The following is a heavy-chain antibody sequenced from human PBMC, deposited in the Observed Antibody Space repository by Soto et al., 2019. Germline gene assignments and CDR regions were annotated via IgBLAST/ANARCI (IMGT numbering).Heavy chain of an antibody. D-gene: IGHD3-16*01. CDR3: AGGELMGVDSIDWFDP. V-gene: IGHV3-30*19. CDR1: GNIFSGYG. Sequence: GGSLRLSCAAPGNIFSGYGMHWVRQGPGKGLEWVALISYDGSNQYYADSVKGRFTISRDNSKNTVHLQMDSVRDEDTAVYYCAGGELMGVDSIDWFDPWGQGAMVTVSS. J-gene: IGHJ5*02. CDR2: ISYDGSNQ.